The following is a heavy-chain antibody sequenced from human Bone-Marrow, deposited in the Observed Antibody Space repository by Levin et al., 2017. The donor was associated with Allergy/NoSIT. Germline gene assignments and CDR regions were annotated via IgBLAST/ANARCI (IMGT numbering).Heavy chain of an antibody. V-gene: IGHV3-53*01. CDR1: GFTVSNNY. D-gene: IGHD2-8*01. J-gene: IGHJ4*02. Sequence: SCAVSGFTVSNNYMSWVRQAPGPFLSFFSLLSLSFPFSSSSSFPCRLTISRDNSKNTLSLQMNSLTADDTAVYYCAGGPRRCCWGQGTLVTVSS. CDR3: AGGPRRCC. CDR2: LSLSFPF.